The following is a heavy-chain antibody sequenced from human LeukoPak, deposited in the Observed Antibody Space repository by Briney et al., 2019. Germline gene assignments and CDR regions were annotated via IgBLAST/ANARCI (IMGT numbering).Heavy chain of an antibody. CDR2: IYYSGST. V-gene: IGHV4-59*01. J-gene: IGHJ4*02. D-gene: IGHD4-17*01. CDR1: GSSISSYY. Sequence: SETLSLTCTVSGSSISSYYWSWIRQPPGKGLEWIGYIYYSGSTNYNPSLKSRVTISVDTSKNQFSLKLSSVTAADTAVYYCARGNKDYGDYARGLSDYWGQGTLVTVSS. CDR3: ARGNKDYGDYARGLSDY.